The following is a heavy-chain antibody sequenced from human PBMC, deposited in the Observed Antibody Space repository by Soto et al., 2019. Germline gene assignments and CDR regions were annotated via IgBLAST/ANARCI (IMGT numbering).Heavy chain of an antibody. Sequence: SVKVSCKASGGTFSSYAISWVRQAPGQGLEWMGGIIPIFGTANYAQEFQGRVTITADESTSTAYMELSSLRSEDTAVYYCASGPVPAANNWFDPWGQGTLVTVSS. V-gene: IGHV1-69*13. J-gene: IGHJ5*02. CDR2: IIPIFGTA. CDR3: ASGPVPAANNWFDP. D-gene: IGHD2-2*01. CDR1: GGTFSSYA.